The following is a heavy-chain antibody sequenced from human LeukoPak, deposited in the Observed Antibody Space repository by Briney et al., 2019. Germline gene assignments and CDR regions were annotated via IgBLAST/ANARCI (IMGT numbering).Heavy chain of an antibody. J-gene: IGHJ4*02. CDR1: GFTFSSYS. V-gene: IGHV3-21*01. CDR2: ISSSSSYI. Sequence: GGSLRLSCAASGFTFSSYSMNWVRQAPGKGLEWVSSISSSSSYIYYADSVKGRFTISRDNAKNSLYLQMNGLRAEDTAVYYCARDWDTAMVTDYWGQGTLVTVSS. D-gene: IGHD5-18*01. CDR3: ARDWDTAMVTDY.